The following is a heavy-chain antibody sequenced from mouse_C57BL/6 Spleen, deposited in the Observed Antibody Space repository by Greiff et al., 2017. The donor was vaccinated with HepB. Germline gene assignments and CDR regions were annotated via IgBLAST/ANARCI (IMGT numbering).Heavy chain of an antibody. CDR1: GYTFTDYY. V-gene: IGHV1-26*01. D-gene: IGHD1-1*01. Sequence: VQLQQSGPELVKPGASVKISCKASGYTFTDYYMNWVKQSHGKSLEWIGDINPNNGGTSYNQKFKGKATLTVDKSSSTAYMELRSLTSEDSAVYYCAREYYGSSYGFDYWGQGTTLTVSS. CDR3: AREYYGSSYGFDY. CDR2: INPNNGGT. J-gene: IGHJ2*01.